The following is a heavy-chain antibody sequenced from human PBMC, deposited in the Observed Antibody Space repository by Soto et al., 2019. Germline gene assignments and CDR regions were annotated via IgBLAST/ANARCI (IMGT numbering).Heavy chain of an antibody. CDR3: AGVPAVSGRPDAFDI. CDR2: IYYSGST. CDR1: GGSISSGDYY. J-gene: IGHJ3*02. D-gene: IGHD2-2*01. V-gene: IGHV4-30-4*01. Sequence: QVQLQESGPGLVKPSQTLSLTCTVSGGSISSGDYYWSWIRQPPGKGLEWIGYIYYSGSTYYNPSLKSRVTIAVDPSKNQFSRKRGSVTAADTAVYYWAGVPAVSGRPDAFDIWGKGKMLTVS.